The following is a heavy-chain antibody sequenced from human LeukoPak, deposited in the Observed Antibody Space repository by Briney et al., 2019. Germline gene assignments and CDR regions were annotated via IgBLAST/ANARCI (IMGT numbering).Heavy chain of an antibody. CDR2: IYHSGST. CDR3: ARVPVGATRAFDY. V-gene: IGHV4-38-2*02. D-gene: IGHD1-26*01. CDR1: GYSISSGYY. J-gene: IGHJ4*02. Sequence: SETLSLTCTVSGYSISSGYYWGWIRQPPGKGLEWIGSIYHSGSTYYNPSLKSRVTISVDTSKNQFSLKLSSVTAADTAVYYCARVPVGATRAFDYWGQGTLVTVSS.